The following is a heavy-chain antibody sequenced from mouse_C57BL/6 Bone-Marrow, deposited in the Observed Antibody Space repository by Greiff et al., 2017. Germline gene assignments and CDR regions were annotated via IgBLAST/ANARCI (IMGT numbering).Heavy chain of an antibody. CDR1: GSTFTDPT. D-gene: IGHD5-1*01. V-gene: IGHV1-78*01. J-gene: IGHJ2*01. Sequence: VQLQESDAELVKPGASVKISCKVSGSTFTDPTIHWMKQRPEQGLEWIGYLYPRDGSTKYNEQFKGKATLTADKSSSTAYMQLNSLTSEDSAVYFWARRGSTLGFDYWGQGTTLTVAS. CDR3: ARRGSTLGFDY. CDR2: LYPRDGST.